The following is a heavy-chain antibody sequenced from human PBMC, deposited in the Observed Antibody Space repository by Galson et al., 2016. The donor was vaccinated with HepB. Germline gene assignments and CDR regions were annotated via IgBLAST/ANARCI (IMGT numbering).Heavy chain of an antibody. V-gene: IGHV1-69*13. D-gene: IGHD5-24*01. CDR2: IIPIFGTS. CDR3: ARVRDGYNHYYYYGMGV. Sequence: SVKVSCKASGGTFTSYAISWVRQAPGQGLEWMGGIIPIFGTSNYAQKFQGRVTITADESTGTAYMELSSLRSEDTAVYYCARVRDGYNHYYYYGMGVWGQGTTVTVSS. J-gene: IGHJ6*02. CDR1: GGTFTSYA.